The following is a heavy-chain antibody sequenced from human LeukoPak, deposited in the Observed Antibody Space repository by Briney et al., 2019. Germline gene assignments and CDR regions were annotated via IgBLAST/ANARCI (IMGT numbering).Heavy chain of an antibody. D-gene: IGHD1-14*01. J-gene: IGHJ4*02. Sequence: GGSLRLSCAVSGFTFSSYAMSWVRQAPGKGLEWVSGVSPIGGSTYYADSVKGRFTISRDNSKNTLYLQMNSLRAEDTAVYYCARGVEPLAANTLAYWGQGTLVTVSS. CDR2: VSPIGGST. CDR3: ARGVEPLAANTLAY. V-gene: IGHV3-23*01. CDR1: GFTFSSYA.